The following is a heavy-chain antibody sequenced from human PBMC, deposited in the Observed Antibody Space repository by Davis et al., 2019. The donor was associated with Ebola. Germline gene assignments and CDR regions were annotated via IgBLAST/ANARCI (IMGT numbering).Heavy chain of an antibody. CDR2: ISGSGGST. V-gene: IGHV3-23*01. CDR3: TRIRSGGNSAPDC. Sequence: GESLKISCAASGFTFSSYAMSWVRQAPGKGLEWVSAISGSGGSTYYADSVKGRFTISRDNSKNTLYLQMNSLRAEDTGVYYCTRIRSGGNSAPDCWGQGTLVTVSS. CDR1: GFTFSSYA. D-gene: IGHD2-15*01. J-gene: IGHJ4*02.